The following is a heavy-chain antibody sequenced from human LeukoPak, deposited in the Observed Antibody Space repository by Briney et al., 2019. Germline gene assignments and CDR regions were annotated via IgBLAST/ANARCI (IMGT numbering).Heavy chain of an antibody. D-gene: IGHD3-3*01. CDR2: IFYGANT. J-gene: IGHJ4*02. V-gene: IGHV4-59*01. CDR3: ASGTIFGVIAPYCFHS. Sequence: SETLSLTCTVSAGSISSYYWNWIRQVPGKGLEWIGYIFYGANTYYNPSLKDRVTMSMDTSKSQVSLKLTSVTAADTAVCYCASGTIFGVIAPYCFHSWGQGTLVTVSP. CDR1: AGSISSYY.